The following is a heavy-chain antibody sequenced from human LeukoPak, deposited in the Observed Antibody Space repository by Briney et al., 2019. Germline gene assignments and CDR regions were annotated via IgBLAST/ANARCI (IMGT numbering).Heavy chain of an antibody. D-gene: IGHD3-16*01. CDR2: ISSSSSYI. CDR3: ARDAMITFGGEDY. CDR1: GFTFSSHS. V-gene: IGHV3-21*01. Sequence: KPGESLRLSYSASGFTFSSHSMNWVPQAPGKGLEWVSSISSSSSYIYYADSVKGRFTISRDNAKSSLYLQMNSLRAEDTAVYYCARDAMITFGGEDYWGQGTLVTVSS. J-gene: IGHJ4*02.